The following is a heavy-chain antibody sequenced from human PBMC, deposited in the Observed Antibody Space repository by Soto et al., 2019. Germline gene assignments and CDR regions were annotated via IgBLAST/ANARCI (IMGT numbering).Heavy chain of an antibody. D-gene: IGHD6-13*01. V-gene: IGHV1-46*01. CDR1: GYTFTSYY. Sequence: QVQLVQSGAAVQKSGASVKVSCKASGYTFTSYYIHWVRQAPGQGLDWMEIINPSGGSTDYAQKFQGRVAMTSDASTSTVYMELSSLRSEDTAVYYCAKDRGRATAGEYYYYGMDVWGQGTTVTVSS. J-gene: IGHJ6*02. CDR2: INPSGGST. CDR3: AKDRGRATAGEYYYYGMDV.